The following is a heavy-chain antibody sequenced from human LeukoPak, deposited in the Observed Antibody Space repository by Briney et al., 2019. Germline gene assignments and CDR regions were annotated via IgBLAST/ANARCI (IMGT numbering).Heavy chain of an antibody. J-gene: IGHJ5*02. CDR2: MNPNSGNT. CDR1: GYTFTSYD. CDR3: ARRRMIVPGSWFDP. V-gene: IGHV1-8*01. D-gene: IGHD3-22*01. Sequence: ASVKVSCEASGYTFTSYDINWVRQATGQGLEWMGWMNPNSGNTGYAQKFQGRVTMTRNTSISTAYMELSSLRSEDTAVYYCARRRMIVPGSWFDPWGQGTLVTVSS.